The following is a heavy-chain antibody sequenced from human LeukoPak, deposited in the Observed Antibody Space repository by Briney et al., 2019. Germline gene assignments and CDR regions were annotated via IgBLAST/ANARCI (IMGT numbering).Heavy chain of an antibody. D-gene: IGHD3-22*01. Sequence: ASVKVSCKASGYTFTTHDINWVRQATGQGLEWLGWMSPNSGDTGYAQKFQGRVTMTSDSSISTAYMELSSLRSEDTAVYYCARDYDSSGYHTYYFDYWGQGTLVTVSS. CDR1: GYTFTTHD. V-gene: IGHV1-8*01. CDR2: MSPNSGDT. J-gene: IGHJ4*02. CDR3: ARDYDSSGYHTYYFDY.